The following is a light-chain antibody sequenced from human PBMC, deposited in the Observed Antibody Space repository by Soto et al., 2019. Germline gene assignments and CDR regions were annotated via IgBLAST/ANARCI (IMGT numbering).Light chain of an antibody. V-gene: IGLV2-8*01. CDR1: ISDVGSYKY. J-gene: IGLJ2*01. Sequence: QSVLTQPPSASGSPGQSVSISCIGTISDVGSYKYVSWYQQHPGKAPKLIIYEAGKRPSGVPDRFSGSKSGNTASLTVSGLQPEDEADYYCSSYAGSNSLIFGGGTKVTVL. CDR3: SSYAGSNSLI. CDR2: EAG.